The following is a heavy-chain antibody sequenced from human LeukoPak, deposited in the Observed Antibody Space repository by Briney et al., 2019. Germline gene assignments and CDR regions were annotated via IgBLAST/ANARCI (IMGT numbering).Heavy chain of an antibody. D-gene: IGHD3-9*01. Sequence: GGSLRLSCTASGFTFGDYAMSWFCQAPGKGLEWVGFIRSKAYGGTTEYAASVKGRFTISRDDSKSIAYLQMNSLKTEDTAVYYCTRDLLHYDILTGYYIAEYFQHWGQGTLVTVSS. CDR2: IRSKAYGGTT. CDR3: TRDLLHYDILTGYYIAEYFQH. J-gene: IGHJ1*01. V-gene: IGHV3-49*03. CDR1: GFTFGDYA.